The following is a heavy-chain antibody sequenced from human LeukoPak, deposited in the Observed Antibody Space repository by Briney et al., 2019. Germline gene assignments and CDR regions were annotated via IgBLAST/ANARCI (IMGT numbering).Heavy chain of an antibody. J-gene: IGHJ4*02. D-gene: IGHD3-22*01. V-gene: IGHV4-39*01. CDR3: ARHGRYYDSSGTDY. Sequence: SETLSLTCTVSGGSISSSSYYWGWIRQPPGKGLEWIGSIYYTGSTYSNPSLKSRLTMSVDTSKNQFSLRLNSVTAPDTAVYYCARHGRYYDSSGTDYWGQGTLVTVSS. CDR1: GGSISSSSYY. CDR2: IYYTGST.